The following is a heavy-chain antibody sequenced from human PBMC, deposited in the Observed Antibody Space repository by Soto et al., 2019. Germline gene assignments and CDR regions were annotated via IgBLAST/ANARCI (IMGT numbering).Heavy chain of an antibody. CDR2: ISFDGSNT. CDR3: GAGQFFSDY. J-gene: IGHJ4*02. Sequence: GGSLRLSCAASGFTFSSYGMHWVRQAPGKGLEWVALISFDGSNTYYADSVKGRFTISRDNSQNTLYLQMHSLRAEDTSLYYCGAGQFFSDYWGQRALVTVSS. D-gene: IGHD6-19*01. V-gene: IGHV3-30*03. CDR1: GFTFSSYG.